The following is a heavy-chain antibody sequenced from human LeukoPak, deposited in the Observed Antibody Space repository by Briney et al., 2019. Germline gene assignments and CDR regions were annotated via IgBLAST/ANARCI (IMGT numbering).Heavy chain of an antibody. D-gene: IGHD3-10*01. J-gene: IGHJ4*02. CDR3: ARETGRRITMVRGVTPFDY. V-gene: IGHV3-21*01. Sequence: PGGSLRLSCAASGFTFTSYSVNWVRQAPGRGLEWVSSISSSSSYIYYTDSVKGRFTISRDNAKNSLYLQMNSLRAEDTAVYYCARETGRRITMVRGVTPFDYWGQGTLVTVSS. CDR2: ISSSSSYI. CDR1: GFTFTSYS.